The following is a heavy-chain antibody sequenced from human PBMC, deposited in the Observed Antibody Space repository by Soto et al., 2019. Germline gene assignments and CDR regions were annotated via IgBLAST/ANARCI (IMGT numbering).Heavy chain of an antibody. CDR2: ISGSGTST. V-gene: IGHV3-23*01. D-gene: IGHD1-1*01. CDR3: AKRYVHYWNDAQHAFDF. J-gene: IGHJ3*01. CDR1: GFTFNSYA. Sequence: GGSLRLSCAASGFTFNSYAMSWVRQAPGRGLEWVSAISGSGTSTYYADSVKGRFTISRDNSKNTLYLQMNNLSAEDTAVYYCAKRYVHYWNDAQHAFDFWGQGTMVIVS.